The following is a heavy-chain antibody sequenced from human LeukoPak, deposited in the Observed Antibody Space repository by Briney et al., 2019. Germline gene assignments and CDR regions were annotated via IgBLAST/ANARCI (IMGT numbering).Heavy chain of an antibody. CDR1: GFTFSSYG. V-gene: IGHV3-33*01. Sequence: GGSLRLSCAASGFTFSSYGMHWVRQAPGKGLEWVAVIWYDGSNKYYADSVKGRFTISRDNSKNTLYLQMNSLRAEDTAVYYCARDKLYYYDSSGYYFDYWGQGTLVTVSS. CDR2: IWYDGSNK. CDR3: ARDKLYYYDSSGYYFDY. J-gene: IGHJ4*02. D-gene: IGHD3-22*01.